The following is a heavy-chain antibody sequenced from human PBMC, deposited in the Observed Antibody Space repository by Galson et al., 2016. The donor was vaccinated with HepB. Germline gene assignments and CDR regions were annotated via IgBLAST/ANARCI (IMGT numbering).Heavy chain of an antibody. J-gene: IGHJ4*02. CDR1: GFAFGNFW. Sequence: SLRLSCAASGFAFGNFWMSWLRQAPGKGLEWVSHNSRDSGIIDYADSVKGRFTVSRDNGKNSLFLQMNSLRAEDTAVYYCVRDNDWAFDYWGQGILVTV. CDR3: VRDNDWAFDY. CDR2: NSRDSGII. V-gene: IGHV3-48*01. D-gene: IGHD1-1*01.